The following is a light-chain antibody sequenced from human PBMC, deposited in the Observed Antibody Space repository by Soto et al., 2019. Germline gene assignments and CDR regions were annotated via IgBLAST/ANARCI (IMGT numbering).Light chain of an antibody. V-gene: IGKV1-27*01. CDR2: AAS. J-gene: IGKJ3*01. CDR3: QKYDSALFT. Sequence: DIQMTQSPSSLSASVGARVTITCRASQGISNYLAWYQQKPGKAPKLLIYAASTLQSGVPSRFSGSGSGTDFTFTISSLQHEDVATYSCQKYDSALFTFGPGTKVDIK. CDR1: QGISNY.